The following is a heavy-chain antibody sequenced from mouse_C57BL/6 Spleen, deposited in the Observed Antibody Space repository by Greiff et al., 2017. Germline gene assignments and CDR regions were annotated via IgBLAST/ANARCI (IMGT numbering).Heavy chain of an antibody. D-gene: IGHD1-1*01. CDR3: ARPGLTTVPLYFDV. J-gene: IGHJ1*03. CDR1: GYTFTDYN. V-gene: IGHV1-22*01. Sequence: VQLQQSGPELVKPGASVKMSCKASGYTFTDYNMHWVKQSHGKSLEWIGYINPNNGGTSYNQKFKGKATLTVNKSSSTAYMELRSLTSEDSAVYYGARPGLTTVPLYFDVWGTGTTVTVSS. CDR2: INPNNGGT.